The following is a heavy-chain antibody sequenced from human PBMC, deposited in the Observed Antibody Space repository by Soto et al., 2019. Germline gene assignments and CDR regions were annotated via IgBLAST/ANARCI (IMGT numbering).Heavy chain of an antibody. V-gene: IGHV4-59*08. CDR3: ARPDHYFFYMDV. Sequence: QVQLQESGPGLVKPSETLSLTCNVSGGSISSHYWSWIRQPPGKGLEWIGYIYYTGSTNYNPSLKSRVSISVDTSNNLFSLRLRSVTAADTAVYYCARPDHYFFYMDVWGKGTTVTVSS. CDR1: GGSISSHY. J-gene: IGHJ6*03. CDR2: IYYTGST.